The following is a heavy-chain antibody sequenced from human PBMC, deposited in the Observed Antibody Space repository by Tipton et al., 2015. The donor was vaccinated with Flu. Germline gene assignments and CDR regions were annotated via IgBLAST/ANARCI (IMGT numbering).Heavy chain of an antibody. V-gene: IGHV4-61*02. D-gene: IGHD6-13*01. J-gene: IGHJ6*02. Sequence: TLSLTCTVSGDSISSSNYYWSWIRQPAGKRLEWIGCVYTSGNSKYNPSLKSRVTISVDKSKNQFSLKLSSVTAADTAVYYCARCDLTSSTWYPYGMDVWGQGTTVTVSS. CDR3: ARCDLTSSTWYPYGMDV. CDR2: VYTSGNS. CDR1: GDSISSSNYY.